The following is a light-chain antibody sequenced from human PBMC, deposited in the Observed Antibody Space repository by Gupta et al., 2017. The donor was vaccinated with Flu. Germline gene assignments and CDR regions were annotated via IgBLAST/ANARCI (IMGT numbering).Light chain of an antibody. V-gene: IGKV4-1*01. J-gene: IGKJ1*01. CDR1: QSVLYSPNNKNY. CDR3: QQYYTTPT. Sequence: DIVMIQSPDSLAVSLGARATINCKSRQSVLYSPNNKNYLAWYQQKPGQPPKLLIYWASTRESGVPDRFSGSGSGTDFALTSSSLQAEDVAVYYCQQYYTTPTFGQGTKVEIK. CDR2: WAS.